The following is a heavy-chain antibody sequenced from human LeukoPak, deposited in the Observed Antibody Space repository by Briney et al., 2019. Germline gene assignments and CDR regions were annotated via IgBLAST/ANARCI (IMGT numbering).Heavy chain of an antibody. J-gene: IGHJ4*02. CDR1: GGTFSSYA. CDR2: ISAYNGNT. D-gene: IGHD3-16*02. V-gene: IGHV1-18*01. CDR3: ARDRITCGGVIVPGRRDY. Sequence: GASVKVSCKASGGTFSSYAISWVRQAPGQGLEWMGWISAYNGNTNYAQKLQGRVTMTTDTSTSTAYTEVRGLRSEDTAVYYCARDRITCGGVIVPGRRDYWGQGTLVTVSS.